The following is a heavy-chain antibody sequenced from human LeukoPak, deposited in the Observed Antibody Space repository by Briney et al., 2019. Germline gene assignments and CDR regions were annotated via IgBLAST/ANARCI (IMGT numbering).Heavy chain of an antibody. Sequence: KSSQTLSLTCAVSGGSISSGGYSWSWIRQPPGKGLEWIGYIYHSGSTYYNPSLKSRVTISLDTSKNQHSLKLRSVTAADTAVYYCARTVAGKLVFGYWGQGILVTVSS. CDR3: ARTVAGKLVFGY. CDR1: GGSISSGGYS. CDR2: IYHSGST. J-gene: IGHJ4*02. V-gene: IGHV4-30-2*01. D-gene: IGHD6-19*01.